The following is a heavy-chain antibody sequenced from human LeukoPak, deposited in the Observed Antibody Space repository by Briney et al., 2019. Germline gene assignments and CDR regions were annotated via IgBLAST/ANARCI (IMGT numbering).Heavy chain of an antibody. CDR3: ASVVPAAGDY. D-gene: IGHD2-2*01. V-gene: IGHV4-34*01. Sequence: PSETLSLTCAVYGGSFSGYYWSWIRQPPGKGLEWIGEINHSGSTNYNPSLKSRVTISVDTSKNQFSLKLSSVTAADTAVYYCASVVPAAGDYWGQGTLVTVSS. J-gene: IGHJ4*02. CDR2: INHSGST. CDR1: GGSFSGYY.